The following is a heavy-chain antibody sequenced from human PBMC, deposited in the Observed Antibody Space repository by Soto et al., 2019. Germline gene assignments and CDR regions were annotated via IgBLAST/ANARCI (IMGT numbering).Heavy chain of an antibody. CDR2: INYSGGS. D-gene: IGHD3-10*01. J-gene: IGHJ5*02. Sequence: LSPTWSASPGSISSISYYWGWIRQHPGEGLVWIGSINYSGGSYYNQSLKSRVTISVDTSKNQFSVKLTSVSAADTAVYYCASHQPMVRGVFNWCDPRGQGTLVTVFS. V-gene: IGHV4-39*01. CDR1: PGSISSISYY. CDR3: ASHQPMVRGVFNWCDP.